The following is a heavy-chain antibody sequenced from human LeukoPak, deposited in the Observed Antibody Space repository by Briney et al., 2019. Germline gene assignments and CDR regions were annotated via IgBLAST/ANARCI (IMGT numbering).Heavy chain of an antibody. Sequence: ASVKVSCKASGYTFTTYYMHWVRQAPGQGLEWMGMIYPSGGSTRNAQKFQGRVTMTRDMSTSTVYMELSSLRSEDTAVYECARATPRDGDAFDIWGQGTMVTVSS. V-gene: IGHV1-46*01. D-gene: IGHD1-14*01. J-gene: IGHJ3*02. CDR1: GYTFTTYY. CDR2: IYPSGGST. CDR3: ARATPRDGDAFDI.